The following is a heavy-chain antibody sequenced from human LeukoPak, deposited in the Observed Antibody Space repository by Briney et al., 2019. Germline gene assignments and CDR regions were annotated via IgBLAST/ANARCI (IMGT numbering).Heavy chain of an antibody. D-gene: IGHD2-2*01. CDR1: GFTFSTYT. Sequence: GGSLRLSCSASGFTFSTYTMHWVRQAPGKGLEYVSAVSSSGGSTYYADSVKGRFTISRDNSRNTLYLQMSSLRTEDTAVYYCVKDLFGTGSTSRGFDSWGQGTLVTVSS. J-gene: IGHJ4*02. CDR3: VKDLFGTGSTSRGFDS. V-gene: IGHV3-64D*06. CDR2: VSSSGGST.